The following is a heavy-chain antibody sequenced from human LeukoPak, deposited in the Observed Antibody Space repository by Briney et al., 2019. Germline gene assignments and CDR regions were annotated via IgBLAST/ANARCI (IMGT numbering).Heavy chain of an antibody. V-gene: IGHV3-9*01. J-gene: IGHJ2*01. CDR1: GFTFSGYS. Sequence: GGSLRLSCAASGFTFSGYSMNWVRQAPGKGLEWVASIAWNSGTKDYADSVKGRYTISRDNSAKSLFLQMNTLRPDDTALYFCAKASSHWYFDLWGRGTLVIVSS. CDR3: AKASSHWYFDL. CDR2: IAWNSGTK.